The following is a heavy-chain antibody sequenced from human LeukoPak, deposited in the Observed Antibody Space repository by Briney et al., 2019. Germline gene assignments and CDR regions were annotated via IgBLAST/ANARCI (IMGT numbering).Heavy chain of an antibody. CDR2: IYYSGST. CDR1: CGSISSYY. D-gene: IGHD4-17*01. J-gene: IGHJ6*03. Sequence: ASETLSLTCTVSCGSISSYYWSWIRQPPGKGLEWIGYIYYSGSTNYNPSLKSRVTISVDTSKDQFSLKLSSVTAADTAMYYCARVYGDYYYYYYMDVWGKGTTVTVSS. V-gene: IGHV4-59*01. CDR3: ARVYGDYYYYYYMDV.